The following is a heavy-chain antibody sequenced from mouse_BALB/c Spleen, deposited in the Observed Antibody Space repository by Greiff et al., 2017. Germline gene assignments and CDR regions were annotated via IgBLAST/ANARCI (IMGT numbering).Heavy chain of an antibody. D-gene: IGHD1-1*01. CDR1: GYTFTSYW. J-gene: IGHJ3*01. Sequence: VKLVDSGAELAKPGASVKMSCKASGYTFTSYWMHWVKQRPGQGLEWIGYINPSTGYTEYNQKFKDKATLTADKSSSTAYMQLSSLTSEDSAVYYCARDYYYGSSPFAYWGQGTLVTVSA. CDR3: ARDYYYGSSPFAY. V-gene: IGHV1-7*01. CDR2: INPSTGYT.